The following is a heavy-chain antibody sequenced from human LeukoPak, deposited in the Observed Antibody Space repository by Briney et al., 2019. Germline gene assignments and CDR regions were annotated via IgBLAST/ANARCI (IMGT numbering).Heavy chain of an antibody. CDR3: AKPVTDYDILTGYDY. CDR1: GFTFSTYA. D-gene: IGHD3-9*01. Sequence: GGSLRLSCSASGFTFSTYAMTWVRQAPGKGLEWVSALSASGAATKYADSVQGRFTISRDNSKNTVSLQMSGLRAEDTATYYCAKPVTDYDILTGYDYWGQGTRSPSPQ. CDR2: LSASGAAT. J-gene: IGHJ4*02. V-gene: IGHV3-23*01.